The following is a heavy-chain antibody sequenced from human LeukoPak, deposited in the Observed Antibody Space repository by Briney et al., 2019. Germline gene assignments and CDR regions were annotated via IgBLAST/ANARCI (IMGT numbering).Heavy chain of an antibody. CDR1: GYTFTSYG. CDR3: ARVIGYCSSTSCPGPLDY. Sequence: ASVKVSCKASGYTFTSYGISWVRQAPGQGLEWMGWISAYNGNTNYAQKLQGRVTMTTDTYTSTAYMELRSLRSDDTAVYYCARVIGYCSSTSCPGPLDYWGQGTLVTVSS. V-gene: IGHV1-18*01. CDR2: ISAYNGNT. J-gene: IGHJ4*02. D-gene: IGHD2-2*01.